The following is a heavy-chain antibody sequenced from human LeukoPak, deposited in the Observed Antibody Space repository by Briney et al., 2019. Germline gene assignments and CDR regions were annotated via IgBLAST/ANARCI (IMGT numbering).Heavy chain of an antibody. Sequence: PSETLSLTCTVSGGSISSSSYYWGWIRQPPGKGLEWIGSIYYSGSTYYNPSLKSRVTISVDTSKNQFSLKLSSVTAADTAVYYCARHRAGYGSGSYYRPYFDYWGQGTLVTVSS. J-gene: IGHJ4*02. D-gene: IGHD3-10*01. V-gene: IGHV4-39*01. CDR2: IYYSGST. CDR1: GGSISSSSYY. CDR3: ARHRAGYGSGSYYRPYFDY.